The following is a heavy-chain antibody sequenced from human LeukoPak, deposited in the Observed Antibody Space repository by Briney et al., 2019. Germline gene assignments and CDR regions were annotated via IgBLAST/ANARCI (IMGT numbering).Heavy chain of an antibody. CDR2: INPDGRDT. Sequence: GGSLRLSCVVSGFTFNRCWMNWIRQAPGKGLEWVAHINPDGRDTYYVDSVKGRFTISRDNAQNSMYLQMNSLRAEDTAVYYCTSWGDTTAEYFQRWGQGTLVTVSS. D-gene: IGHD2-21*02. CDR1: GFTFNRCW. CDR3: TSWGDTTAEYFQR. J-gene: IGHJ1*01. V-gene: IGHV3-7*01.